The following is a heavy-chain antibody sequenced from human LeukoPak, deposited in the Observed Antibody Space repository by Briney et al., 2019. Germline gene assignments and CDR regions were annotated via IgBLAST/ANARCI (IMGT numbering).Heavy chain of an antibody. D-gene: IGHD5-12*01. CDR3: ASDVDIVATASYYFDY. CDR2: IIPILGIA. V-gene: IGHV1-69*04. J-gene: IGHJ4*02. Sequence: SVKVSCKASGGTFSSYAISWVRQAPGQGLEWMGRIIPILGIANYAQKFQGRVTITAGKSTSTAYMELSSLRSEDTTVHYCASDVDIVATASYYFDYWGQGTLVTVSS. CDR1: GGTFSSYA.